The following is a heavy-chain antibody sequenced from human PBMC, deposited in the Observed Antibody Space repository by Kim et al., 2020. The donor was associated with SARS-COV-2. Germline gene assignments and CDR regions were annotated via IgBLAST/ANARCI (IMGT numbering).Heavy chain of an antibody. V-gene: IGHV3-33*01. Sequence: DGRNKYYADSVKGRFTIARDNAKNTLYLQMNSLRAEDTAVYYCARKVRMDVWGQGTTVTVSS. CDR3: ARKVRMDV. CDR2: DGRNK. J-gene: IGHJ6*02.